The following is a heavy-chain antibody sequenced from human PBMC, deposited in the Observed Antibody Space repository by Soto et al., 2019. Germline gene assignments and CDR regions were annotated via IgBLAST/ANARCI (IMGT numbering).Heavy chain of an antibody. Sequence: QVQLQQWGAGLLKPSETLSLTCAVYGGSFSGYYWSWIRQPPGKGLEWIGEINHSGSTNYNPSLKXXVXIXXDTSKNQFSLKLSSVTAADTAVYYCARVYGFRYDYWGQGTLVTVSS. CDR1: GGSFSGYY. J-gene: IGHJ4*02. CDR3: ARVYGFRYDY. CDR2: INHSGST. D-gene: IGHD4-17*01. V-gene: IGHV4-34*01.